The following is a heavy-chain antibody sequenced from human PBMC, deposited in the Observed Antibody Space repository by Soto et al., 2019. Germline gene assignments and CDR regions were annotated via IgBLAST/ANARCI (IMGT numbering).Heavy chain of an antibody. D-gene: IGHD4-17*01. CDR1: GDSISTYY. CDR3: ARHYGDSY. J-gene: IGHJ4*02. Sequence: SETLSLTCTVSGDSISTYYWSWIRQPPGKGLEWIGYVYYDGTSKYNPSLKSRVAISADTSKNQVSLDLSSVTAADTAVYHCARHYGDSYWGQGILVTVSS. V-gene: IGHV4-59*08. CDR2: VYYDGTS.